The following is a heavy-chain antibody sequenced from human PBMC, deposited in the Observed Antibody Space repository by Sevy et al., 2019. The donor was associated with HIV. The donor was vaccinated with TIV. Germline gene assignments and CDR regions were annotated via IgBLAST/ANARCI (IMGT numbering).Heavy chain of an antibody. Sequence: GGSLRLSCAASGFTFSGSALHWVRQASGKGLEWVGRIKKIGDSYATAFAASLEGRFTISRDDLKNTLYLQMNSLRAEDTAVYYCAKPISGVYCSSTSCYGGAFDYWGQGTLVTVSS. CDR3: AKPISGVYCSSTSCYGGAFDY. D-gene: IGHD2-2*01. J-gene: IGHJ4*02. CDR2: IKKIGDSYAT. CDR1: GFTFSGSA. V-gene: IGHV3-73*01.